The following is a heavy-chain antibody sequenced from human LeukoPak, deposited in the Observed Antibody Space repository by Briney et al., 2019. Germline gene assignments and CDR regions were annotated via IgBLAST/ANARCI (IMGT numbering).Heavy chain of an antibody. J-gene: IGHJ4*02. Sequence: PSETLSLTCTVSGGSVSSGSYYWSWIRQPPGKGLEWIGYIYYSGSTNYNPSLKSRVTISVDTSKNQFSLKLSSVTAADMAVYYCASLRYFDWLHFDYWGQGTLVTVSS. D-gene: IGHD3-9*01. CDR2: IYYSGST. CDR3: ASLRYFDWLHFDY. CDR1: GGSVSSGSYY. V-gene: IGHV4-61*01.